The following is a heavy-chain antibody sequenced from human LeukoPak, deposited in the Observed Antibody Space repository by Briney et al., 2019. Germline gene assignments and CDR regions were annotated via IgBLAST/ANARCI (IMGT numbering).Heavy chain of an antibody. CDR3: AREGDYGNYDWDY. V-gene: IGHV1-2*02. CDR1: GYTFTGYY. Sequence: ASVKVSCKASGYTFTGYYMHWVRQAPGQGLEWMGWINPNSGGANYAQKFQGRVTMTRDTSISTAYMGLSRLRSDDTAVYYCAREGDYGNYDWDYWGQGTLVTVSS. CDR2: INPNSGGA. D-gene: IGHD4-11*01. J-gene: IGHJ4*02.